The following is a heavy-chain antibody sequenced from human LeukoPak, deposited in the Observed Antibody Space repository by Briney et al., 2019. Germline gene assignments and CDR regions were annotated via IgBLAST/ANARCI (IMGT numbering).Heavy chain of an antibody. Sequence: RGSLRLSCAGSGFTFSSYAMHWVRHAPGKGLEWVAVISYDGSNKYYADSVKGRFTISRDNSKNTLYLQMNSLRAEDTAVYYCARRAQGYYDSGGYPDYWGQGTLVTVSS. CDR3: ARRAQGYYDSGGYPDY. J-gene: IGHJ4*02. CDR1: GFTFSSYA. CDR2: ISYDGSNK. V-gene: IGHV3-30*04. D-gene: IGHD3-22*01.